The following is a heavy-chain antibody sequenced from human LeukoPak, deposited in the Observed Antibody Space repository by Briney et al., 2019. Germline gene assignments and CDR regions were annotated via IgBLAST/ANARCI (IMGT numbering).Heavy chain of an antibody. Sequence: GASVKVSCKASGYTFTSYGISWVRQAPGQGLEWMGGIIPIFGTANYAQKFQGRVTITADESTSTAYMELSSLRSEDTAVYYCARDTGIVGAIPDAFDIWGQGTMVTVSS. D-gene: IGHD1-26*01. CDR2: IIPIFGTA. CDR1: GYTFTSYG. V-gene: IGHV1-69*13. J-gene: IGHJ3*02. CDR3: ARDTGIVGAIPDAFDI.